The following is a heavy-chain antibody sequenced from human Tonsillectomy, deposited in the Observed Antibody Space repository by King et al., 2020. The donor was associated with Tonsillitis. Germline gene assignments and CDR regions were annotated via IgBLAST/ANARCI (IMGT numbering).Heavy chain of an antibody. D-gene: IGHD2-21*02. CDR1: GFTFSSYS. Sequence: VQLVESGGGLVKPGGSLRLSCAASGFTFSSYSMNWVRQAPGKGLEWVSSTNSASDYIYYRDSVKGRFTISRDNAKNSLFLQMNSLRAEDTAVYYCARGISVTDPFDCWGQGTLVTVSS. V-gene: IGHV3-21*01. CDR2: TNSASDYI. J-gene: IGHJ4*02. CDR3: ARGISVTDPFDC.